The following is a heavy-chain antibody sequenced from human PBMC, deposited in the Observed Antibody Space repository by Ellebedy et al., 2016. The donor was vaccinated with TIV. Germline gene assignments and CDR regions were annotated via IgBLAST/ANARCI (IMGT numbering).Heavy chain of an antibody. J-gene: IGHJ4*02. CDR2: LTADGRST. Sequence: GGSLRLFXAASGFSLSNSFMSWIRQAPGKGLEWVSTLTADGRSTYFADSVKGRFTISRDNSKNTVYLQMNSLRSEDTAVYYCRPGHYSDAWGQGTLVTVSS. V-gene: IGHV3-23*01. CDR3: RPGHYSDA. CDR1: GFSLSNSF.